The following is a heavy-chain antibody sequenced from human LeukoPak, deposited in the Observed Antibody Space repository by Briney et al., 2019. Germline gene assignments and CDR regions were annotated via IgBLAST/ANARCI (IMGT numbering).Heavy chain of an antibody. J-gene: IGHJ4*02. CDR1: GGSISSYY. D-gene: IGHD3-3*01. Sequence: SETLSLTCAVSGGSISSYYWSCIRQPPGGGLEWIGYIYYSGSTNYNPSLKSRVTISVDTSKNQFSLKLSSVTAADTAVCYCARTERVALDYWGQGTLVTVSS. CDR2: IYYSGST. V-gene: IGHV4-59*01. CDR3: ARTERVALDY.